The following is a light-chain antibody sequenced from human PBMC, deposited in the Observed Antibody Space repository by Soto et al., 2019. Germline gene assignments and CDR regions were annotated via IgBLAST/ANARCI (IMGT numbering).Light chain of an antibody. J-gene: IGLJ1*01. CDR1: ISDIGGYNY. CDR2: DVS. Sequence: QSVLTQPASVSGSPGQSITISCAGTISDIGGYNYVSWYQQHPGKAPKLMIYDVSKRPSGVSDRFSGSKSGNTASLTISGLQAEDEADYYCNSYTSSRTHVFGTGTKVTVL. CDR3: NSYTSSRTHV. V-gene: IGLV2-14*01.